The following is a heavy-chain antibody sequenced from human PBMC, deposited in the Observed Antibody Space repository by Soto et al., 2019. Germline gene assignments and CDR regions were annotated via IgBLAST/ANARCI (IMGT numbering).Heavy chain of an antibody. Sequence: QVQLQESGPRLVKPSQTLSLTCTVSGGSISSGGYYWSWIRQHPGKGLEWIGYIFYSGSTYYNPSLKSRVTISVDTSKNQFSLKLSSVTAAVTAVYYCATYGSGSYKPTTFDYWGQGTLVTVSS. V-gene: IGHV4-31*03. J-gene: IGHJ4*02. D-gene: IGHD3-10*01. CDR2: IFYSGST. CDR3: ATYGSGSYKPTTFDY. CDR1: GGSISSGGYY.